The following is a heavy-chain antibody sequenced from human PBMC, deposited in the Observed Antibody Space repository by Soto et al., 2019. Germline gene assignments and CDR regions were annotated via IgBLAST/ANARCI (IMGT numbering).Heavy chain of an antibody. D-gene: IGHD1-20*01. V-gene: IGHV1-8*01. Sequence: ASVKLSCKASGYTFTSYDINLVRQATGQGLEWMGWMNPNSGNTGYAQKFQGRVTMTRNTSISTAYMELSSLRSEDTAVYYCARGDNWTGGWNAEYFQHWGQGTLVTVAS. J-gene: IGHJ1*01. CDR3: ARGDNWTGGWNAEYFQH. CDR1: GYTFTSYD. CDR2: MNPNSGNT.